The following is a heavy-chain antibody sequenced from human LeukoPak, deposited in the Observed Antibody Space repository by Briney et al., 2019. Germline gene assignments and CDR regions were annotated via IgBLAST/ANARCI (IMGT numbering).Heavy chain of an antibody. CDR2: ISNHGNDG. D-gene: IGHD3-22*01. CDR1: GFTFTNYA. J-gene: IGHJ4*02. CDR3: TRDRGPMNDFDS. V-gene: IGHV3-30*01. Sequence: GGSLRLSCAASGFTFTNYAMHWVRQTPGKGLEWVAVISNHGNDGFYADSVKGRFTISRDNSKNTLYLQMDSLRPEDTAVCYCTRDRGPMNDFDSWGQGTLVTVSS.